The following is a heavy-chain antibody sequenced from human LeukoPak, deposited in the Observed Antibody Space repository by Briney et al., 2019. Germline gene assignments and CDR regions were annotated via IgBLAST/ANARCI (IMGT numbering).Heavy chain of an antibody. V-gene: IGHV3-13*01. CDR3: ARGLNYYDSSAFDY. D-gene: IGHD3-22*01. CDR2: IGTAGDT. Sequence: PGGSLRLSCAASGFTFSSYDMHWVRQATGKGLEWVSAIGTAGDTYYPGSVKGRFTISRENAKNSLYLQMNSLRAEDTAVYYCARGLNYYDSSAFDYWGQGTLVTVSS. CDR1: GFTFSSYD. J-gene: IGHJ4*02.